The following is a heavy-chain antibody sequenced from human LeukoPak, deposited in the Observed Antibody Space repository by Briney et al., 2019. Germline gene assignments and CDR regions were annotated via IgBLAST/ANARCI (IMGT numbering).Heavy chain of an antibody. CDR1: GGSISSSGYY. CDR3: ARGVLSRVVYAIENYYYYMDV. J-gene: IGHJ6*03. D-gene: IGHD2-8*02. Sequence: PSETLSLTCTVSGGSISSSGYYWRWIRQPPGKGLEWIGEINHSGITNYNPSLKSRVTISVDTSKNQFSLKLSSVTAADTAVYYCARGVLSRVVYAIENYYYYMDVWGKGTTVSVSS. V-gene: IGHV4-39*07. CDR2: INHSGIT.